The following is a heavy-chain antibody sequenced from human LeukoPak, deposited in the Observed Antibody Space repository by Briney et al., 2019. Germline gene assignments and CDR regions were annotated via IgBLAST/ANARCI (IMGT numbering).Heavy chain of an antibody. CDR2: ISSSSSYI. J-gene: IGHJ4*02. V-gene: IGHV3-21*01. CDR3: ARDLHGSGSYDLY. CDR1: GFTFSSYS. D-gene: IGHD3-10*01. Sequence: PGGSLRLSCAASGFTFSSYSMNWVRQAPGKGLEWVSSISSSSSYIYYADSVKGRFTISRDNAKNSLYLQMNSQRAEDTAVYYCARDLHGSGSYDLYWGQGTLVTVSS.